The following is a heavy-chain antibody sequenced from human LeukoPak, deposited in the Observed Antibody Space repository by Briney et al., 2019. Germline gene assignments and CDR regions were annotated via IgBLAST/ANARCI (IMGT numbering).Heavy chain of an antibody. CDR2: INPNSGGT. V-gene: IGHV1-2*02. J-gene: IGHJ5*02. Sequence: ASVKVSCKASGYTFTSYYIHWVRQAPGQRREWMGWINPNSGGTTYAQKFQGRVTMTRDTSISTAYMELSRLRSDDTGVYYCARDAEARNWFVPCGEGTLVTVSS. CDR3: ARDAEARNWFVP. CDR1: GYTFTSYY.